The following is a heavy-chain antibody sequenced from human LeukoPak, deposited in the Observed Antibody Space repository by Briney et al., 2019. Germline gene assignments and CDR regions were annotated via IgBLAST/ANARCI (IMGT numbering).Heavy chain of an antibody. V-gene: IGHV1-2*02. J-gene: IGHJ4*02. D-gene: IGHD6-19*01. CDR1: GYTVTGHF. Sequence: GASVKVSCKASGYTVTGHFLHWVRQAPGQGLEWMGWINPNSGGTNYAQKFQGRVTMTRDTSVSTAYMELNKMQADDTAVYYCARDQSYSSGWYIDYWGQGTLVTVSS. CDR2: INPNSGGT. CDR3: ARDQSYSSGWYIDY.